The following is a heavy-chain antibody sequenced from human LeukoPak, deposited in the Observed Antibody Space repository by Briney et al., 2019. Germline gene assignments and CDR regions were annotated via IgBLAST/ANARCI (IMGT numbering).Heavy chain of an antibody. CDR3: VSRGFSSGYAY. D-gene: IGHD5-18*01. V-gene: IGHV1-18*01. Sequence: ASVKVSCTASGYTFNTYDMHWVRQAPGQGLEWMGCVSTSDGKTNYAETVEGRVTNTTDTSTTTAYMELRSLRSDDTAVYYCVSRGFSSGYAYWGQGTLVTVSS. CDR2: VSTSDGKT. CDR1: GYTFNTYD. J-gene: IGHJ4*02.